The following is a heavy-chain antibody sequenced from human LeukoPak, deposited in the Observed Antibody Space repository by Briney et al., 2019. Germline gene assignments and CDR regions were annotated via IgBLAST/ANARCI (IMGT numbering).Heavy chain of an antibody. V-gene: IGHV3-23*01. Sequence: PGGSLRLSCATSGFSFSSYAMSWVRQAPGKGLEWVSAMSSSDDGRYYAASVRGRFTISRDNSKNTLYLQMNSLRAEDTAVYYCVEGGAARFDYWGQGTLVAVSS. CDR3: VEGGAARFDY. D-gene: IGHD5-18*01. CDR2: MSSSDDGR. CDR1: GFSFSSYA. J-gene: IGHJ4*02.